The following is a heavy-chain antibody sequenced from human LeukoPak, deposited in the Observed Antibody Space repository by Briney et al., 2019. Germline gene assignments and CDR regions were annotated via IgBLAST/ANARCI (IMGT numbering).Heavy chain of an antibody. Sequence: PGGSLRLSCAASGFTFSNCWMSWVRQAPGKGLGWVASIIPDGSAKFYVDSVKGRFTISRDNAKSSLYLQVNSLRVEDTAVYYCADVDASAWGQGTLVTVSS. CDR2: IIPDGSAK. V-gene: IGHV3-7*01. J-gene: IGHJ5*02. CDR3: ADVDASA. D-gene: IGHD2-15*01. CDR1: GFTFSNCW.